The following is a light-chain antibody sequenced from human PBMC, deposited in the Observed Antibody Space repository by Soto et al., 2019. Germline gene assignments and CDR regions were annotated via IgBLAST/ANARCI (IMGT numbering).Light chain of an antibody. V-gene: IGKV3-20*01. J-gene: IGKJ1*01. CDR1: QSVSSTF. CDR2: GAS. Sequence: EIVLTQSPGTLSLSPGERATLSCRASQSVSSTFLAWFQQKPGQAPRLLIYGASSRATGIPDRFSGSGSGTDFTLTITRLEPEDFALYYYQQFGTSPLCTFGHGTKVQIK. CDR3: QQFGTSPLCT.